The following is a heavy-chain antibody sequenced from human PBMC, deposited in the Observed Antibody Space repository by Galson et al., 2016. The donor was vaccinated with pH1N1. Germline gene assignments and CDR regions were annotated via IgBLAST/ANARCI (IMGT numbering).Heavy chain of an antibody. D-gene: IGHD5-24*01. J-gene: IGHJ2*01. CDR1: GYSFSTSW. CDR3: ATLAGIGYNPKFFDL. Sequence: QSGAEVKKPGESVKISCKGSGYSFSTSWIGWLRQMPGKGLEWMGIISPRDSDTHYSPSFQGQVTISADNSISTAYLQWSSLQSSDTARFLCATLAGIGYNPKFFDLWCLGTLGSVSS. V-gene: IGHV5-51*01. CDR2: ISPRDSDT.